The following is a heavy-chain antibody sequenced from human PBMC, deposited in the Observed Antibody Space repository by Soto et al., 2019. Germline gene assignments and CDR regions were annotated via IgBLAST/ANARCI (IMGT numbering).Heavy chain of an antibody. Sequence: EVQLLESGGGLVQPGGSLRLSCAASGFTFSSYAMSWVRRAPGKGLEWVSSISDSGGTTYYADSVKGRFTISRDNSKNTMYLQMNSLSAEDTGLYCCAKAAVGGPNDSFDIWGQGTKVTVSS. CDR3: AKAAVGGPNDSFDI. CDR2: ISDSGGTT. D-gene: IGHD1-26*01. J-gene: IGHJ3*02. CDR1: GFTFSSYA. V-gene: IGHV3-23*01.